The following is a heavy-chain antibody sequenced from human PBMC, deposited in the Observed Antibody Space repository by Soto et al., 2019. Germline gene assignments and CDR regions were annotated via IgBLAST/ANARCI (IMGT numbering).Heavy chain of an antibody. V-gene: IGHV3-23*01. CDR1: GFTFSSYA. CDR3: AKTRPMTTVTTYFDY. D-gene: IGHD4-17*01. Sequence: PGGSLRLSCAASGFTFSSYAMSWVRQAPGKGLEWVSAISGSGGSTYYADSVKGRFTISRDNSKNTLYLQMNSLRAEDTATYYCAKTRPMTTVTTYFDYWGQGTLVTVSS. CDR2: ISGSGGST. J-gene: IGHJ4*02.